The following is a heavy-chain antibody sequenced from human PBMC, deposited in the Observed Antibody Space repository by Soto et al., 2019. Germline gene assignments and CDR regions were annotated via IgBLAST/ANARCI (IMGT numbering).Heavy chain of an antibody. CDR2: INPATGAA. J-gene: IGHJ3*02. CDR1: GYPVTAYY. D-gene: IGHD3-3*01. Sequence: QLHLVQSGAVVKKPGASVTVSCSASGYPVTAYYMHWVRQAPGRGLEWMGGINPATGAAKYTQTFQGRGTMAREPSTSSVFMELSGLTSEGTAGFYWGGGGGVGVAGSAAFDMWGQGTLVTVSS. V-gene: IGHV1-2*02. CDR3: GGGGGVGVAGSAAFDM.